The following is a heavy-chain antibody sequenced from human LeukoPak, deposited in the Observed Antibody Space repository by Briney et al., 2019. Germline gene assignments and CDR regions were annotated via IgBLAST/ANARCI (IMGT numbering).Heavy chain of an antibody. D-gene: IGHD6-13*01. J-gene: IGHJ6*02. V-gene: IGHV3-21*01. CDR1: GFTFSSYS. Sequence: GGSLRLSCAASGFTFSSYSMNWVRQAPGKGLEWVSSISSSSSYIYYAGSVKGRFTISRDNAKNSLYLQMNSLRAEDTAVYYCWYPDDNYYYGMDVWGQGTTVTVSS. CDR2: ISSSSSYI. CDR3: WYPDDNYYYGMDV.